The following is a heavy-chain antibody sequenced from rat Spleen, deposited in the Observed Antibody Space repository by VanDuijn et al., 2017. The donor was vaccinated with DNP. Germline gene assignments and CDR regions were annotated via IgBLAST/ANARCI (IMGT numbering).Heavy chain of an antibody. D-gene: IGHD4-3*01. CDR2: LSPSGGSS. CDR3: STRGAY. Sequence: EVQLVESGGGLVQPGRSLKLSCAASGFIFSDYNMAWVRQAPKKGLEWVASLSPSGGSSYYRDSVKGRFTVSRDNAKSRLYLQMDSLRSEETATYYCSTRGAYWGQGTLVTVSS. V-gene: IGHV5-20*01. CDR1: GFIFSDYN. J-gene: IGHJ3*01.